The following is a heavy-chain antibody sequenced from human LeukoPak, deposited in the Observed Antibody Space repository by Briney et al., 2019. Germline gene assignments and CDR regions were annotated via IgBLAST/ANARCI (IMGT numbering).Heavy chain of an antibody. D-gene: IGHD6-19*01. Sequence: GGSLRLSCAASGFTFSSYEMNWVRQAPGKGLEWVSYISSSGSTIYYADSVKGRFTISRDNAKNSLYLQMNSLRAEDTAVYYCARDLAVAGKGPGDYWGQGTLVTGSS. CDR2: ISSSGSTI. J-gene: IGHJ4*02. V-gene: IGHV3-48*03. CDR3: ARDLAVAGKGPGDY. CDR1: GFTFSSYE.